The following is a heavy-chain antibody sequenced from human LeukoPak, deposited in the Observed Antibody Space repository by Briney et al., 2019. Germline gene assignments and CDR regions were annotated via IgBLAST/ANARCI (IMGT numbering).Heavy chain of an antibody. CDR1: GGSISSYY. Sequence: SETLSLTCTVSGGSISSYYWSWIRQPPGKGLEWIGYIYYSGSTNYNPSLKSRVTISVDTSKNQFSLKLSSVTAADTAVYYCARHYKPYYFDYWGQGTLVTVSS. J-gene: IGHJ4*02. CDR2: IYYSGST. V-gene: IGHV4-59*08. D-gene: IGHD3-10*01. CDR3: ARHYKPYYFDY.